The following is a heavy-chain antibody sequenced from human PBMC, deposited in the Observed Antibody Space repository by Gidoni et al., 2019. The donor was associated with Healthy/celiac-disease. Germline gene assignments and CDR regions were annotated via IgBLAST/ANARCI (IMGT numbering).Heavy chain of an antibody. D-gene: IGHD6-25*01. Sequence: HVQLQASGPGLVTPSQTLSLTCTVSAGAISSGGYYWHWIRQHPGKGLEWIGYIYYSGSTYDNSSLKSRVTISVDTSKNQLSLKLSSVTAADTAVYYCASLRTATLDYWGQGTLVTVSS. J-gene: IGHJ4*02. CDR3: ASLRTATLDY. V-gene: IGHV4-31*03. CDR1: AGAISSGGYY. CDR2: IYYSGST.